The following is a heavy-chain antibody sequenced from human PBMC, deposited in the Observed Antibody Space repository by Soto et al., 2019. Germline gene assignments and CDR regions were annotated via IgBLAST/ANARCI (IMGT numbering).Heavy chain of an antibody. V-gene: IGHV4-59*01. CDR3: ARAMYSSSSYTFFDY. J-gene: IGHJ4*02. CDR2: IYYSGST. D-gene: IGHD6-6*01. CDR1: GGSISSYY. Sequence: PSETLSLTCTVSGGSISSYYWSWIRQPPGKGLEWIGYIYYSGSTNYNPSLKSRVTISVDTSKNQFSLKLSSVTAADTAVYYCARAMYSSSSYTFFDYWGQGTLVTVSS.